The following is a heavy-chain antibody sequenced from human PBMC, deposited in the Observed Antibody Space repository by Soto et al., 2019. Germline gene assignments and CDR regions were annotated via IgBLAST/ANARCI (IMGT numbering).Heavy chain of an antibody. V-gene: IGHV1-69*13. Sequence: SVKVSCKASGGTFSSYAISWVRQAPGQGLEWVGGIIPIFGTANYAQKFQGRVTITADESTSTAYMELSSLRSEDTAVYYCARGNRYCSSTSCYSAMDVWGQGTTVTVSS. CDR2: IIPIFGTA. CDR3: ARGNRYCSSTSCYSAMDV. CDR1: GGTFSSYA. D-gene: IGHD2-2*01. J-gene: IGHJ6*02.